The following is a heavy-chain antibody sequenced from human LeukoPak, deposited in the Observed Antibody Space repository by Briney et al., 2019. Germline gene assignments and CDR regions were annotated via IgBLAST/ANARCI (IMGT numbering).Heavy chain of an antibody. Sequence: SETLSLTCTVSGGSISSSSYYWGWIRQPPGKGLEWIGSIYYSGSTYYNPSLKSRVTISVDTSKNQFSLKLSSVTAADTAVYYCARDVEAYGSFDPWGQGTLVTVSS. J-gene: IGHJ5*02. CDR1: GGSISSSSYY. V-gene: IGHV4-39*07. CDR2: IYYSGST. D-gene: IGHD3-10*01. CDR3: ARDVEAYGSFDP.